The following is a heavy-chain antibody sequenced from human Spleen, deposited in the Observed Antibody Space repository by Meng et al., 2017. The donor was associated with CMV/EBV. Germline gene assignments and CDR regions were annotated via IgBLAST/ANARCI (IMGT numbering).Heavy chain of an antibody. CDR2: INAGNGNT. Sequence: SCKASGYTFTSYAMHWVRQAPGQRLEWMGWINAGNGNTKYSEKFQGRVTITRDTSASTAYMELSSLRSEDTAVYYCARGRELGPLDYWGQGTLVTVSS. CDR3: ARGRELGPLDY. D-gene: IGHD6-13*01. V-gene: IGHV1-3*01. J-gene: IGHJ4*02. CDR1: GYTFTSYA.